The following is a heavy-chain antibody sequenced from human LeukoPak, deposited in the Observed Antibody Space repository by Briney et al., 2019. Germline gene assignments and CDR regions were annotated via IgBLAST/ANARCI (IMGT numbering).Heavy chain of an antibody. CDR2: IIPIFGTA. CDR1: GYTFTSYG. CDR3: ARESPLRFLEWLFDY. Sequence: GASVKVSCKASGYTFTSYGISRVRQAPGQGLEWMGRIIPIFGTANYAQKFQGRVTITTDESTSTAYMELSSLRSEDTAVYYCARESPLRFLEWLFDYWGQGTLVTVSS. V-gene: IGHV1-69*05. D-gene: IGHD3-3*01. J-gene: IGHJ4*02.